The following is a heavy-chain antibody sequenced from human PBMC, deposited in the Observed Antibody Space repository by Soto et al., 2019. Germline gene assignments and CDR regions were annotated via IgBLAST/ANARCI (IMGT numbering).Heavy chain of an antibody. Sequence: QLQLQESGSGLVKPSQTLSLTCAVSGGSISSGGYSWSWIRQPPGKGLEWIGYIYHSGSTYYNPSLKNRVTISVDRSKNQFSLKLSSVTAADTAVYYCARVGGLGAVAVDYWGQGTLVTVSS. V-gene: IGHV4-30-2*01. CDR1: GGSISSGGYS. J-gene: IGHJ4*02. D-gene: IGHD6-19*01. CDR2: IYHSGST. CDR3: ARVGGLGAVAVDY.